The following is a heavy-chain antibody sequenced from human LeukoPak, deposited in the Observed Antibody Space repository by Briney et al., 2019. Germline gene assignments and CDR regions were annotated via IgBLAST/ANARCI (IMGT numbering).Heavy chain of an antibody. CDR3: ARDLGGGYDFYYFDY. CDR2: IIPIFGTA. V-gene: IGHV1-69*13. CDR1: GGTFSSYA. Sequence: SVKVSCMPSGGTFSSYAISWVRQAPGQGLEWMGGIIPIFGTANYAQKFQGRVTITADESTSTAYMELSSLRSEDTAVYHCARDLGGGYDFYYFDYWGQGTLVTVSS. J-gene: IGHJ4*02. D-gene: IGHD3-3*01.